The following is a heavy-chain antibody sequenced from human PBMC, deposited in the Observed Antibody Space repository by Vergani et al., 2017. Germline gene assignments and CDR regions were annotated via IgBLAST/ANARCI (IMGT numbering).Heavy chain of an antibody. D-gene: IGHD3-16*01. CDR3: ARDDYGKNYYYYGMYV. CDR2: RIPIFGTA. Sequence: QVQLVQSGAEVKKPGSSVKVSCKASGGTFSSYAISWVRQAPGQGLEWMGRRIPIFGTANYAQNFQGRVTITADESTSTAYMELISLRSEDTAVYYCARDDYGKNYYYYGMYVWGQGTTVTVSS. J-gene: IGHJ6*02. V-gene: IGHV1-69*15. CDR1: GGTFSSYA.